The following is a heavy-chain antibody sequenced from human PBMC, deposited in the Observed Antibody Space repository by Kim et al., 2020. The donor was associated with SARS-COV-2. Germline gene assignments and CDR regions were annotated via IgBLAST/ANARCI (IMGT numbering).Heavy chain of an antibody. J-gene: IGHJ3*02. V-gene: IGHV4-34*01. CDR1: GGSFSGYY. CDR3: ARGRISSRWFDAFDI. D-gene: IGHD6-13*01. Sequence: SETLSLTCAVYGGSFSGYYWSWIRQSPGKGLEWIGEINHSGSTNYNPSLKSRVTISVDTSKKQFSLKLSSVTAADTAVYYCARGRISSRWFDAFDIWGQGTMVTVSS. CDR2: INHSGST.